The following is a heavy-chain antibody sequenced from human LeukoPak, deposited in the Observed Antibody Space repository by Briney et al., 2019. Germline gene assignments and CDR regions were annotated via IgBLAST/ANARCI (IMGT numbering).Heavy chain of an antibody. J-gene: IGHJ4*02. Sequence: ASVKVSCKASGYSFTGYYVHWVRQAPGQGLEWMGWINPKSGGTNYAQNFQGRVTMTRDTSTSTAYMELSRLRSDDTAVYYCARDSGYCSGGSCWYFDYWGQGTLVTVSS. V-gene: IGHV1-2*02. CDR1: GYSFTGYY. CDR2: INPKSGGT. CDR3: ARDSGYCSGGSCWYFDY. D-gene: IGHD2-15*01.